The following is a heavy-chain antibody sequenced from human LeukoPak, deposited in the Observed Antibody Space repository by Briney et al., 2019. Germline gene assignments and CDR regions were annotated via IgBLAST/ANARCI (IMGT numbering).Heavy chain of an antibody. J-gene: IGHJ4*02. V-gene: IGHV3-21*01. Sequence: GGSLRLSCAASGFTFNSYSMNWVRQAPGKGLEWVTSISSSSSYIYYADSVKGRFTISRDNAKNSLYLQMNSLRAEDTAVYYCARGGKFTYYYGSGSEYYFDYWGQGTLVTVSS. CDR1: GFTFNSYS. D-gene: IGHD3-10*01. CDR3: ARGGKFTYYYGSGSEYYFDY. CDR2: ISSSSSYI.